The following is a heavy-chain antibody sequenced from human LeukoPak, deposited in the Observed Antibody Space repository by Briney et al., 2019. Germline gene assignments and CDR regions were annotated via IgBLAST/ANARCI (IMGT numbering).Heavy chain of an antibody. D-gene: IGHD3-22*01. J-gene: IGHJ3*02. CDR3: ARDRTGYYDSSGYPLDAFDI. Sequence: SETLSLTCTVSGGSISSGSYYWSWIRQPAGKGLEWIGRIYTSGSTNYNPSLKSRVTISVDTSKNQFSLKLSSVTAADTAVYYCARDRTGYYDSSGYPLDAFDIWAKGQWSPSLQ. V-gene: IGHV4-61*02. CDR2: IYTSGST. CDR1: GGSISSGSYY.